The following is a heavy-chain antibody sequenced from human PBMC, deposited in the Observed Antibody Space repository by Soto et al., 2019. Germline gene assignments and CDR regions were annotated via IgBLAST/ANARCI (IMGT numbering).Heavy chain of an antibody. CDR2: INAGNGNT. CDR1: GYTFTSHA. J-gene: IGHJ4*01. CDR3: ARSVRGGTGSDY. V-gene: IGHV1-3*01. Sequence: ASVKVSCKASGYTFTSHAIHWVRQAPGQRLEWMGWINAGNGNTKYSQKFQGRVTITRDTFASISYMELSSLRSEDTSMFYCARSVRGGTGSDYWG. D-gene: IGHD3-10*01.